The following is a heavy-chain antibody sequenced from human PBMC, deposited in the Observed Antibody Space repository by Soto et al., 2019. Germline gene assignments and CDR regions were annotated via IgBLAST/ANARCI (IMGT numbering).Heavy chain of an antibody. Sequence: ESLKISCQGSGYIFTKHWIAWVRQKPGKGLEWIGIIDPVDSDDRYSPSFEGQVTISVDKSNNTAFLRWDKLKTSDTATYFCARRASDPSGHYYPYNWFDSWGQGTQVTVSS. CDR2: IDPVDSDD. CDR3: ARRASDPSGHYYPYNWFDS. CDR1: GYIFTKHW. D-gene: IGHD3-22*01. V-gene: IGHV5-51*01. J-gene: IGHJ5*01.